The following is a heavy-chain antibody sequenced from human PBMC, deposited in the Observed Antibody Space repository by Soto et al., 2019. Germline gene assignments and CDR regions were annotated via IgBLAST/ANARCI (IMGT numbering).Heavy chain of an antibody. CDR2: IIPLFGRT. CDR1: GGPFSSYT. CDR3: VRDSIAAAGFDS. J-gene: IGHJ4*02. D-gene: IGHD6-13*01. Sequence: QVHLVQSGAEVKMPGSSVKVSCKVSGGPFSSYTISWVRQAPGQGLEWVGEIIPLFGRTNYVQNFQGKVTISEDEYTTTAYMQLSSLRSEDPAVSYCVRDSIAAAGFDSWGQGTLVTVS. V-gene: IGHV1-69*12.